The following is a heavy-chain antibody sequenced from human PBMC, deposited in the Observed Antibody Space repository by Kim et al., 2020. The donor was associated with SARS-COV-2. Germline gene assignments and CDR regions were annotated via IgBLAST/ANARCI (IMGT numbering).Heavy chain of an antibody. CDR2: INHSGST. CDR1: GGSFSGYY. CDR3: ARGDSSSWYWGAQTNYFD. Sequence: SETLSLTCAVYGGSFSGYYWSWIRQPPGKGLEWIGEINHSGSTNYNPSLKSRVTISVDTSKNQFSLKLSSVTAADTAVYYCARGDSSSWYWGAQTNYFD. D-gene: IGHD6-13*01. V-gene: IGHV4-34*01. J-gene: IGHJ4*01.